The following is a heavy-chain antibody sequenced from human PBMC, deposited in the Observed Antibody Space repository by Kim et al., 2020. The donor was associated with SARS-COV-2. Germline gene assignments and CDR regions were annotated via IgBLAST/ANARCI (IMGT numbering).Heavy chain of an antibody. D-gene: IGHD3-9*01. CDR2: IRYDGRQE. V-gene: IGHV3-33*01. CDR1: GFTFSRFG. CDR3: ARDSDETGSYWYFHL. Sequence: GGSLRLSCAASGFTFSRFGMHWVRQPPGKGLEWVAAIRYDGRQEFYADSVKGRFTVSRDNSKNTLYLQMSSLRAEDTAVYYCARDSDETGSYWYFHLWGR. J-gene: IGHJ2*01.